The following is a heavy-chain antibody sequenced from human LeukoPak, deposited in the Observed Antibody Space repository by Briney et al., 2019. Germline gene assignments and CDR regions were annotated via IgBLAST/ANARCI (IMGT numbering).Heavy chain of an antibody. J-gene: IGHJ4*02. CDR2: IRSVGDTT. Sequence: GGSLRLSCAVSGFTCSSYAMSWVRQAPGKGLEWVSAIRSVGDTTYYADSVKGRFTISRDNSRNTLYLQMNSLRAEDTAVYYCAKDHSPFRGVGHFDYWGQGTLVTVSS. CDR1: GFTCSSYA. D-gene: IGHD3-10*01. CDR3: AKDHSPFRGVGHFDY. V-gene: IGHV3-23*01.